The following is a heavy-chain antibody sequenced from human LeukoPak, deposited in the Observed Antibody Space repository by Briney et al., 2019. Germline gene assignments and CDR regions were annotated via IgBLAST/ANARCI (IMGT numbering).Heavy chain of an antibody. V-gene: IGHV3-23*01. J-gene: IGHJ4*02. CDR3: ARLGARQMLEY. D-gene: IGHD4-17*01. Sequence: PGGSLRLSCAASGFTFSSYAMNWVRQAPGKGLEWVSGISGSSGNTNYADSVKGRFTISRDNSKDTLYLQMNSLRAEDTAVYYCARLGARQMLEYWGQGTLVTVSS. CDR1: GFTFSSYA. CDR2: ISGSSGNT.